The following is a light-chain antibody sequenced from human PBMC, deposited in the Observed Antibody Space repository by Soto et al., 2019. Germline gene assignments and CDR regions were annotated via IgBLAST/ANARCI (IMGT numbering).Light chain of an antibody. CDR2: DAS. CDR1: QSVSSY. J-gene: IGKJ4*01. CDR3: HQRSFRHT. Sequence: EIVLTQSPATLSLSPGERATLSCRASQSVSSYLAWYQQKPGQAPRLLIYDASTSATGSPARFSGSGSGTDFTITISSLEPEDFSFYYCHQRSFRHTFGGGTKVEIK. V-gene: IGKV3-11*01.